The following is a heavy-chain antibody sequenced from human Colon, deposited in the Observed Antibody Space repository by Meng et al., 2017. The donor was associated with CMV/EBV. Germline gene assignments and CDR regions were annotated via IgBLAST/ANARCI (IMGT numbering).Heavy chain of an antibody. CDR1: GYTFATHW. D-gene: IGHD2-2*01. CDR2: IHCGDSRT. Sequence: GESLKISCKTSGYTFATHWIGWVRQLPGKDLEWMGMIHCGDSRTIYSPLFQGQVTISADKSLNTAYLQWNSLQASDTAMYYCARHYDASWFGYWGQGTLVTVSS. J-gene: IGHJ4*02. V-gene: IGHV5-51*01. CDR3: ARHYDASWFGY.